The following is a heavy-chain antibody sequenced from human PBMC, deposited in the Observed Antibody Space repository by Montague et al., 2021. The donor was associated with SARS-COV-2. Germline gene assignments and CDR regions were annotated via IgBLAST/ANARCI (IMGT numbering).Heavy chain of an antibody. D-gene: IGHD3-10*01. CDR1: GGSFSGFY. CDR3: ARLGDGVVPSPILGVGPYYSYYYMDV. J-gene: IGHJ6*03. V-gene: IGHV4-34*01. CDR2: INQSGSI. Sequence: SETLSLTCAVSGGSFSGFYWSWVRQSPGEGLEWIGEINQSGSINYNPSLKRRVTISVDMSKNQFSLKLNSVTAADTAVYYCARLGDGVVPSPILGVGPYYSYYYMDVWGKVPRSPSP.